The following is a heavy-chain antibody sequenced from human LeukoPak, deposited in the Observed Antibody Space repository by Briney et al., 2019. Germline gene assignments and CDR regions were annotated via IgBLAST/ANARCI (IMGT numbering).Heavy chain of an antibody. V-gene: IGHV4-4*02. D-gene: IGHD2-2*01. CDR1: GGSISSSNW. J-gene: IGHJ5*02. Sequence: SQTLSLTCAVSGGSISSSNWWSWVRQPPGKRLAWIGEIYHSGSTKYNPSLKSRVTISVDKSKNQFSLKLSSVTAADTAVYYCASRDIVVVPAAIDPWGQGTLVTVSS. CDR3: ASRDIVVVPAAIDP. CDR2: IYHSGST.